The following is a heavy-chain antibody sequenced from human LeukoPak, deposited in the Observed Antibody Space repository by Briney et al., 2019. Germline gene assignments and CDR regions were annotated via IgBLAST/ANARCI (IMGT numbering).Heavy chain of an antibody. J-gene: IGHJ4*02. D-gene: IGHD4-17*01. CDR1: GGTFSSYA. CDR3: ASVVSYGDYEGPLDY. CDR2: IIPIFGTA. V-gene: IGHV1-69*13. Sequence: SVKVSCKASGGTFSSYAISWVRQAPGQGLEWMGGIIPIFGTANYAQKFQGRVTITADESTSTAYMELSSLRSEDTAVYYCASVVSYGDYEGPLDYWGQGTLVTVSS.